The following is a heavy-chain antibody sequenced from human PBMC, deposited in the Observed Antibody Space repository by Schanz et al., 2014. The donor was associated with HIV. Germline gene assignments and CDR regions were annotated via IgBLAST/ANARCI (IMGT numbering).Heavy chain of an antibody. Sequence: EVQLVESGGGLVQPGRSLRLSCAASGFTFDDYVMHWVRQAPGKGLEWVSGISWKSDSIGYADSVKGRFTISRDNAKNSLYLQMNSLRVEDTAVYYCAKDDQQFAYWGQGTLVTVSS. D-gene: IGHD6-6*01. J-gene: IGHJ4*02. CDR3: AKDDQQFAY. V-gene: IGHV3-9*01. CDR2: ISWKSDSI. CDR1: GFTFDDYV.